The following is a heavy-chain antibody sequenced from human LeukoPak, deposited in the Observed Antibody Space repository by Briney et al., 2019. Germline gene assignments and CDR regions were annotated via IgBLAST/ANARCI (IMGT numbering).Heavy chain of an antibody. CDR3: ARRRTGGVLYYDY. V-gene: IGHV1-69*06. D-gene: IGHD2-2*02. J-gene: IGHJ4*02. CDR2: IIPIFGTA. Sequence: GASVKVSCKASGGTFSSYAISWVRQAPGQGLEWMGGIIPIFGTANYAQKFQGRVTITADKSTSTAYMELSSLRSEDTAVYYCARRRTGGVLYYDYWGQVTLVTVSS. CDR1: GGTFSSYA.